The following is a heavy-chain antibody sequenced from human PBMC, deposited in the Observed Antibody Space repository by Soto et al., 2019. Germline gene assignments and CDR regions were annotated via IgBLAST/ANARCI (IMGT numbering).Heavy chain of an antibody. D-gene: IGHD6-19*01. J-gene: IGHJ4*02. CDR2: IFHSGRT. Sequence: SETLSLTCSVCGASIISNDWWIWIRQTPGKGLEWIGEIFHSGRTNYSPSFKSRVTISVDTSKSQFSLEMASVTAADTAVYYCARANLRSGWTFEHWGQGSPVTVSS. V-gene: IGHV4-4*02. CDR1: GASIISNDW. CDR3: ARANLRSGWTFEH.